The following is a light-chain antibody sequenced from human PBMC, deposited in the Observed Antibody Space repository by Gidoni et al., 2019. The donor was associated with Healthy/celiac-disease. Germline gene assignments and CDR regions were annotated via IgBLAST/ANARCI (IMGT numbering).Light chain of an antibody. CDR3: CSYAVSSTYV. Sequence: QSALTQPASVSGSPGQSITISCTGTSSDVGSYNLVSWSLQHPGKATKLMIYEGSKRSSGVSNRFSGSKSGNTASLTISGLQAEDEADYYCCSYAVSSTYVFGTGTKVTVL. CDR1: SSDVGSYNL. V-gene: IGLV2-23*01. CDR2: EGS. J-gene: IGLJ1*01.